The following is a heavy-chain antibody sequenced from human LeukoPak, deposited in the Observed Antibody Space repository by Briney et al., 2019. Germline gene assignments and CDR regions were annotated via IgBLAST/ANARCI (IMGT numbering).Heavy chain of an antibody. V-gene: IGHV3-21*04. CDR1: GFALESFT. CDR3: AKGLFSAYDKYLDS. CDR2: ISATSSGI. D-gene: IGHD5-12*01. J-gene: IGHJ4*02. Sequence: GGSLRLSCAGSGFALESFTMTWVRQAPGRGLEWVSLISATSSGINYAESVRGRFTISRDNAKNSLFLQMDSLRVEDTAIYYCAKGLFSAYDKYLDSWGQGTLVTVSS.